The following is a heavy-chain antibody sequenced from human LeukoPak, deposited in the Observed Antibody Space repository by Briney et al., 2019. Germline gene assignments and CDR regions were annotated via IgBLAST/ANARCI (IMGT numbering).Heavy chain of an antibody. CDR1: GFTFSSYG. Sequence: PGGYLRLSCAASGFTFSSYGMHWVSKAPGKGLEWVAAISYDGSDKYYADSVKGRFTISKDNSKNTLSLQMNSLRAEDTAVFFCAKDLRYCSGTSCYEASGMDVWGQGTTVTVSS. CDR3: AKDLRYCSGTSCYEASGMDV. V-gene: IGHV3-30*18. J-gene: IGHJ6*02. CDR2: ISYDGSDK. D-gene: IGHD2-2*01.